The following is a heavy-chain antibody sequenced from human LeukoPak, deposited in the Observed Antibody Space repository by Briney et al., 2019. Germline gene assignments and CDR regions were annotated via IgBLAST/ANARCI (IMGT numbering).Heavy chain of an antibody. V-gene: IGHV3-23*01. CDR3: AKKGYYDGSGYYMYYFDH. D-gene: IGHD3-22*01. Sequence: GGSLRLSCAAAGFTFSNYAMTWVRQAPGKGLEWVSAISGSGGTAYYADSVKGRFTISRDNSKNTLYLQMNSLRAEDTAVYYCAKKGYYDGSGYYMYYFDHWGQGTLVTVSS. CDR2: ISGSGGTA. J-gene: IGHJ4*02. CDR1: GFTFSNYA.